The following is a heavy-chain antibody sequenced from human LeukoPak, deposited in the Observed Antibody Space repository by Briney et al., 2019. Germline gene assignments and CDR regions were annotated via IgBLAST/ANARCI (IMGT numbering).Heavy chain of an antibody. Sequence: ASVKVSCKASGYTFINYYMHWVRQAPGQGLEWMGIINPSSGSTSYAQKFQGRVTMTRDTSTSTVYMELSSLRSEDTAMYYCARAYGGNSDYWGQGTLVTVSS. CDR2: INPSSGST. CDR3: ARAYGGNSDY. J-gene: IGHJ4*02. V-gene: IGHV1-46*01. CDR1: GYTFINYY. D-gene: IGHD4-23*01.